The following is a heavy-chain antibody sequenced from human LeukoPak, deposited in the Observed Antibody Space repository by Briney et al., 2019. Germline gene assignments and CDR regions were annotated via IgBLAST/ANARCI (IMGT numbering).Heavy chain of an antibody. CDR1: GGSISSSSYY. CDR2: IYYSGNT. V-gene: IGHV4-39*01. Sequence: PSETLSLTCTVSGGSISSSSYYWGWIRQPPGKGLEWIGSIYYSGNTYYNPSLKSRVTVTLDTSKNKFSLKLSSVTAADTAVYYCARHISRGFYEYWGQGTLVTVSS. J-gene: IGHJ4*02. D-gene: IGHD3-22*01. CDR3: ARHISRGFYEY.